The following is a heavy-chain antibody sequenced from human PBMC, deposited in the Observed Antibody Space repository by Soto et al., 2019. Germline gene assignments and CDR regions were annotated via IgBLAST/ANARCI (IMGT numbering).Heavy chain of an antibody. D-gene: IGHD4-17*01. V-gene: IGHV3-15*01. CDR1: EIILINAW. Sequence: EVQLVESGGDLVKPGGSLSLSCEASEIILINAWLTWFGQAPGKGLEWVGRIKNRADGGTTNYAAPVRGRFTISRDDSKNTLFLQMNSLEAEDTAVYYCTTDPGDYEDFWGQGTLVTVSS. J-gene: IGHJ4*02. CDR3: TTDPGDYEDF. CDR2: IKNRADGGTT.